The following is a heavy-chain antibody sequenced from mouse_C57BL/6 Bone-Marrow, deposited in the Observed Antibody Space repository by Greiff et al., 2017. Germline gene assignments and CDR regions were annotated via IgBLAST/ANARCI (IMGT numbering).Heavy chain of an antibody. CDR3: ARCYAMDY. J-gene: IGHJ4*01. V-gene: IGHV1-50*01. CDR2: IDPSDSYT. CDR1: GYTFTSYW. Sequence: QVQLKQPGAELVKPGASVKLSCKASGYTFTSYWMQWVKQRPGQGLEWIGEIDPSDSYTNYNQKFKGKATLTVDTSSSTAYMQLSGLTSEDSAVYYCARCYAMDYWGQGTSVTVSS.